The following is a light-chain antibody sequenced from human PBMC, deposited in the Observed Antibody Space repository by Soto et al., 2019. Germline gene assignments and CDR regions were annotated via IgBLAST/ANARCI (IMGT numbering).Light chain of an antibody. J-gene: IGLJ1*01. Sequence: QSVLTQPPSVSGAPGQRVTISCTGSSSNIGAGYDVHGYQQLPGTAPKLLIYGNCNRPSGVPDRFSGSKSGPSASLAITGLQAEHEADYSCQSYDSGYVFGPGTKVTGL. CDR1: SSNIGAGYD. CDR3: QSYDSGYV. CDR2: GNC. V-gene: IGLV1-40*01.